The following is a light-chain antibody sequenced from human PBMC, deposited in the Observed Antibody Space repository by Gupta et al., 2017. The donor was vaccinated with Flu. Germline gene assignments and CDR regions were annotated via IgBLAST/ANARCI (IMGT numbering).Light chain of an antibody. Sequence: DIVLTQPPATLSLAPGERAALSCRASKSVSSCLAWYQQKPGRAPRLLIYDAANRSTGIPARFSGSGAGTDFTPTISSLEPEDFAVYYCQQRSYWPPYTFGQGTKLEIK. J-gene: IGKJ2*01. CDR3: QQRSYWPPYT. V-gene: IGKV3-11*01. CDR1: KSVSSC. CDR2: DAA.